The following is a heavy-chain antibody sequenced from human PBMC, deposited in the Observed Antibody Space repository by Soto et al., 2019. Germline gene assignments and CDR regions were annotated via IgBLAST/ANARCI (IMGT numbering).Heavy chain of an antibody. CDR3: ARERSEEIHDGYEIDY. J-gene: IGHJ4*02. V-gene: IGHV4-4*07. CDR1: GGSINDYY. CDR2: IYPSGGT. D-gene: IGHD5-12*01. Sequence: PSETLSLTCTVSGGSINDYYWSWIRQPAGKGLEWIGRIYPSGGTDYNPSLISRVTISVDTSKSQFSLRVTSVTAADTAVYYCARERSEEIHDGYEIDYWGQGSQVTVSS.